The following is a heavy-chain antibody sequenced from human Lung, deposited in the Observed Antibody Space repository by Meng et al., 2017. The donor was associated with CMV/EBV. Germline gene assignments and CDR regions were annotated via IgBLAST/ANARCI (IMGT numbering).Heavy chain of an antibody. D-gene: IGHD4-23*01. V-gene: IGHV3-15*01. Sequence: EVKLVASGGGVVKPGGSLRRSVTGAGSGFIFGSLWINWVRQAPGKGREWVVRTKSKFDGETPDYAAPVTGRFTISSDDSSNTLYRYMNSLKTEDTAVYYCTADRPRSGGKTHDYWGQGTLVTVDS. CDR1: GFIFGSLW. CDR3: TADRPRSGGKTHDY. CDR2: TKSKFDGETP. J-gene: IGHJ4*02.